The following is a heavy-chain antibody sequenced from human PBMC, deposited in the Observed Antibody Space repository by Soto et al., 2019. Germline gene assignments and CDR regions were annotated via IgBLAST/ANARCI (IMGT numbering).Heavy chain of an antibody. D-gene: IGHD2-2*01. J-gene: IGHJ4*02. CDR2: INAGNGNT. CDR1: GYTFTSYA. Sequence: QVQLVQSGAEVKKPGASVKVSCKASGYTFTSYAMHWVRQAPGQRVEWMGWINAGNGNTKYSQKFQGRVTITRDTSASTAYMELSSLRSEDTAVYYCAREGYCSSTSCPIRVCGQGTLVTVAS. V-gene: IGHV1-3*01. CDR3: AREGYCSSTSCPIRV.